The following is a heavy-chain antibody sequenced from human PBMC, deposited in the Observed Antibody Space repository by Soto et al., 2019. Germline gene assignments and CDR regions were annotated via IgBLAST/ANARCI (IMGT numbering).Heavy chain of an antibody. Sequence: SVKVSCKASGGTFSSYAISWVRQAPGQGLEWMGGIIPIFGTANYAQKFQGRVTITADESTSTAYMELSSLRSEDTAVYYCARTNVEGYYYYGMDVWGQGTTVTVSS. CDR3: ARTNVEGYYYYGMDV. D-gene: IGHD3-16*01. J-gene: IGHJ6*02. CDR2: IIPIFGTA. V-gene: IGHV1-69*13. CDR1: GGTFSSYA.